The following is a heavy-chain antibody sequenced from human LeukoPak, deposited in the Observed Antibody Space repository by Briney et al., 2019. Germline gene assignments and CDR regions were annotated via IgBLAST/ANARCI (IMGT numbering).Heavy chain of an antibody. CDR2: ISYDGSNK. CDR1: GFTFSSYA. CDR3: ARVMSRGYMDQYDAFDI. V-gene: IGHV3-30-3*01. Sequence: GGSLRLSCAASGFTFSSYAMHWVRQAPGKGLEWVAVISYDGSNKYCADSVKGRFTISRDNSKNTLYLQMNSLRAEDTAVYYCARVMSRGYMDQYDAFDIWGQGTMVTVSS. D-gene: IGHD3-22*01. J-gene: IGHJ3*02.